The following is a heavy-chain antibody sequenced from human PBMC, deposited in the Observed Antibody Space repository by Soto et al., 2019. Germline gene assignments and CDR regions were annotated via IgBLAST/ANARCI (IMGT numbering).Heavy chain of an antibody. D-gene: IGHD3-22*01. J-gene: IGHJ5*02. CDR3: AKDLEIVVVTTWGS. V-gene: IGHV1-58*01. CDR1: GFRFTSSA. CDR2: IVVGSGST. Sequence: APVKVSCKASGFRFTSSAVQWVRQARGQRLEWIGWIVVGSGSTYYADSVKGRFTISRDNSKNTLYLQMNSLRAEDTAVYYCAKDLEIVVVTTWGSWGQGTLVTVSS.